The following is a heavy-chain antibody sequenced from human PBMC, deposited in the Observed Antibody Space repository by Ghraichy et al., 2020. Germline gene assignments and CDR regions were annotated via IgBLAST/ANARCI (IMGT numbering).Heavy chain of an antibody. CDR3: ASGPVVITTWFAFDI. CDR1: GFTFSSSS. Sequence: GGSLRLSCAASGFTFSSSSMNWVRQAPGKGLEWVSYISSSSSTIYYADSVKGRFTISRDNAKNSLYLQMNSLRDEDTAVYYCASGPVVITTWFAFDIWGQXKMVTXS. J-gene: IGHJ3*02. V-gene: IGHV3-48*02. D-gene: IGHD3-22*01. CDR2: ISSSSSTI.